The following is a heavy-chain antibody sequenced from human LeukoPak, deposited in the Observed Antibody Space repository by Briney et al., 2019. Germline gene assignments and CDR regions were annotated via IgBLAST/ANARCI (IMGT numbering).Heavy chain of an antibody. D-gene: IGHD2-15*01. J-gene: IGHJ4*02. V-gene: IGHV3-30-3*01. CDR3: ATDKYCSGGSCYSEYFDY. Sequence: GGSLRLSCAASGFTFSSYAMHWVRQAPGKGLEWVAVISYDGSNKYYADSVKGRFTISRDNSKNTPYLQMNSLRAEDTAVYYCATDKYCSGGSCYSEYFDYWGQGTLVTVSS. CDR2: ISYDGSNK. CDR1: GFTFSSYA.